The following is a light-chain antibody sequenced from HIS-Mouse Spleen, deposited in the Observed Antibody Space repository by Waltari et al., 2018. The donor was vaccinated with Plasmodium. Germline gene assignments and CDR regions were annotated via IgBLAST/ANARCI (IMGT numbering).Light chain of an antibody. CDR3: NSRDSSGNHQV. CDR2: GKN. V-gene: IGLV3-19*01. CDR1: SLRSYY. J-gene: IGLJ3*02. Sequence: SSELTQDPAVSVALGQTVRITCQGDSLRSYYASWYQQKQGQAPVLVIYGKNNRPSGIPDRCSGSSSGNTASLTITGAQAEDEADYYCNSRDSSGNHQVFGGGTKLTVL.